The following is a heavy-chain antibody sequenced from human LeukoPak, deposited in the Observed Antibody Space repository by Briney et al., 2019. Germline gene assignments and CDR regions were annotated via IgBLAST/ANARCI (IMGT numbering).Heavy chain of an antibody. Sequence: GGSLRLSCAASGFTFSSYSMNWVRQAPGKGLEWVSYISSSGSTIYYADSVKGRFTISRDNAKNSLYLQMNSLRAEDTAVYYCARESGYWPFFDYWGQGTLVTVSS. V-gene: IGHV3-48*04. CDR3: ARESGYWPFFDY. J-gene: IGHJ4*02. CDR1: GFTFSSYS. CDR2: ISSSGSTI. D-gene: IGHD2-15*01.